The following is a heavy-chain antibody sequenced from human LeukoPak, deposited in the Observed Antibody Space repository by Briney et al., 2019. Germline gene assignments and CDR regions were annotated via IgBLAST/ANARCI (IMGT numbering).Heavy chain of an antibody. D-gene: IGHD3-22*01. J-gene: IGHJ2*01. CDR1: GYTFTSYW. Sequence: GASVKVSCKASGYTFTSYWIGWVRQMPGKGLEWMGIIYPGDSKISYSPSFQGRVTISADKSISTAYLQWTSLEASDTAMYYRARHLENYYESSGYYLGRFWYFDLWGRGTLVTVSS. CDR2: IYPGDSKI. V-gene: IGHV5-51*01. CDR3: ARHLENYYESSGYYLGRFWYFDL.